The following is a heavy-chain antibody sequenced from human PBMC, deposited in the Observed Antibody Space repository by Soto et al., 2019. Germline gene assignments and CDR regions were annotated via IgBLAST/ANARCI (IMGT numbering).Heavy chain of an antibody. J-gene: IGHJ6*04. Sequence: EVQLVESGGGLVQPGGSLRLSCVASGFTVSTNYMTWVRQAPGKGLEWVSNMYSGGGTYYTASVKGRFTISRDSSTNTPDLQMDNVRAEDTSVYYCARDPGVNWAWSNGTTVTVSS. V-gene: IGHV3-66*01. CDR3: ARDPGVNWA. D-gene: IGHD2-8*01. CDR1: GFTVSTNY. CDR2: MYSGGGT.